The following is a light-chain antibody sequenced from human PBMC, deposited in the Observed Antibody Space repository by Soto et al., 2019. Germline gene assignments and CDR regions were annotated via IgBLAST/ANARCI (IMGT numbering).Light chain of an antibody. Sequence: IVLTQSPATLSLSPGERAALSCRARQSVSTSLAWYQHKPGQAPRLIIYDASKRAPGIPARFSGSGSGTDFTLTISSPEPEDFAVYYCQVRDVWPTFGQGTKV. CDR3: QVRDVWPT. J-gene: IGKJ1*01. CDR2: DAS. V-gene: IGKV3-11*01. CDR1: QSVSTS.